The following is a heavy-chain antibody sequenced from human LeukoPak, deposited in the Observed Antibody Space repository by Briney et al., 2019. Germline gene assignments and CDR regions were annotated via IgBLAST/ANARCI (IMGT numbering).Heavy chain of an antibody. CDR2: ISAYNGNT. V-gene: IGHV1-18*01. Sequence: ASVKVSCKASGYTFTSYDISWVLQAPGQGLEWMGWISAYNGNTKYAQKFQGRVTMSTDTSTSTAYMELRRLRSDDTAVYYCAAHYDFWSGDFDYWGQGTLVTVSS. CDR1: GYTFTSYD. D-gene: IGHD3-3*01. J-gene: IGHJ4*02. CDR3: AAHYDFWSGDFDY.